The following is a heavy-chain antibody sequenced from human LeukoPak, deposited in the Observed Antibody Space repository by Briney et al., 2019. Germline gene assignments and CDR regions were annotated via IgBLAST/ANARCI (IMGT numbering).Heavy chain of an antibody. CDR3: ARSQGGSSDHFDY. Sequence: PGGSLRLSCAASGFTFSSYAMHWVRQAPGKGLEYVSAISSNGGSTYYANSVKGRFTISRDNSKNTLYLQMGSLRAEDMAVYYCARSQGGSSDHFDYWGQGTLVTVSS. CDR1: GFTFSSYA. J-gene: IGHJ4*02. V-gene: IGHV3-64*01. CDR2: ISSNGGST. D-gene: IGHD1-26*01.